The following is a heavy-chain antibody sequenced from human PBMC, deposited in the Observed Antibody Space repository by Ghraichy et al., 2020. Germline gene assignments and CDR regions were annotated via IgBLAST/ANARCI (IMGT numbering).Heavy chain of an antibody. CDR3: ARAPYYDFWSGYPGAFDY. V-gene: IGHV4-31*03. D-gene: IGHD3-3*01. CDR2: IYYSGST. CDR1: GGSISSGGYY. Sequence: SETLSLTCTVSGGSISSGGYYWSWIRQHPGKGLEWIGYIYYSGSTYYNPSLKSRVTISVDTSKNQFSLKLSSVTAADTAVYYCARAPYYDFWSGYPGAFDYWGQGTLVTVSS. J-gene: IGHJ4*02.